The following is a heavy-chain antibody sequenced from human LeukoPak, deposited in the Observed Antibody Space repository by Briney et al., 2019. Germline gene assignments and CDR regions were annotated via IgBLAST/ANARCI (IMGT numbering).Heavy chain of an antibody. J-gene: IGHJ3*02. CDR1: GFTFSNAW. CDR2: IKREPDGGTT. V-gene: IGHV3-15*01. CDR3: ASHGDAFDI. Sequence: PGGSLRLSCAASGFTFSNAWMSWVRQAPGKGLEWVGRIKREPDGGTTDYAAPVKGRFTISRDDSKNTLYLQMNSLRAEDTAVYYCASHGDAFDIWGQGTMVTVSS.